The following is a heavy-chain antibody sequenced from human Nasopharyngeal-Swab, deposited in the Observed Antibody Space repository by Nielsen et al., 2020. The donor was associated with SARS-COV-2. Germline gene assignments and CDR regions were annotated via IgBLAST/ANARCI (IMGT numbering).Heavy chain of an antibody. J-gene: IGHJ4*02. CDR2: IVPALGLP. V-gene: IGHV1-69*10. CDR1: GYSFTDYF. CDR3: AREGEYGAYDAPDY. D-gene: IGHD5-12*01. Sequence: SVKVSCKASGYSFTDYFIHWVRQAPGQGLVWMGGIVPALGLPNYAQKFRGRVTISADRSTTTSYLELSSLRSEDTAIYYCAREGEYGAYDAPDYWGQGTLVTVSS.